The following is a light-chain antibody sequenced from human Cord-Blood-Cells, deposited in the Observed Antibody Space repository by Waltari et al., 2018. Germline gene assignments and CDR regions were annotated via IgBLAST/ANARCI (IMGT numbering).Light chain of an antibody. Sequence: EIVLTQSPGTLSLSPGERATLTCTASQSVSSSYLASYQQKPGQAPRLLIYGASSRATGIPARFSGSGSGTDFTLTISSLEPEDFAVYYCQQRSNWPPLTFGGGTKVEIK. J-gene: IGKJ4*01. CDR1: QSVSSSY. CDR3: QQRSNWPPLT. CDR2: GAS. V-gene: IGKV3D-20*02.